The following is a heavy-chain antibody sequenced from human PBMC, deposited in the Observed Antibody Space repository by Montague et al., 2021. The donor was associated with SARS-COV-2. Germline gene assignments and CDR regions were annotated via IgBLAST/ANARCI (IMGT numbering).Heavy chain of an antibody. CDR1: GGSFGDDH. J-gene: IGHJ4*02. CDR2: IKQSGST. CDR3: ARGHLSVSMIVVVFTSASYYFDY. D-gene: IGHD3-22*01. Sequence: SETLSLTCGVYGGSFGDDHWSWIRQPPGKGLEWIGDIKQSGSTNYNPSLKSRGTISVDTSKNQFSLKLTSVTAADTAVYFCARGHLSVSMIVVVFTSASYYFDYWSQGAQVTVSS. V-gene: IGHV4-34*01.